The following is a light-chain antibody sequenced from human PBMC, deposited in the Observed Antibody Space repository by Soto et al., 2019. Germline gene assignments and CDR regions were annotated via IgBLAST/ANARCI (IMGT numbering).Light chain of an antibody. Sequence: SYELTQPPSVSVSPGQTDSITCSGDKLGDKYACWYQQKPGQSPVLVIYQDSKRPSGIPERFSGSNSRNTATLTISGTQAMDEADYYCQAWDSSTVVFGGGTKLTVL. CDR2: QDS. CDR1: KLGDKY. CDR3: QAWDSSTVV. V-gene: IGLV3-1*01. J-gene: IGLJ2*01.